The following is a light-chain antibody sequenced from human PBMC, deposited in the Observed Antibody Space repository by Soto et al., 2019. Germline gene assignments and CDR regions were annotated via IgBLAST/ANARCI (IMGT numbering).Light chain of an antibody. CDR1: STDVGNYNL. J-gene: IGLJ3*02. CDR3: CSYAGSDTWV. CDR2: ADT. Sequence: QSALTQPASVSGSPGQSITISCTGTSTDVGNYNLVSWFQQNPGKAPKLIIYADTKRPSGVSNRFSGSKSDNTASLTISGLQAEDEADYYCCSYAGSDTWVFGGGTKLTVL. V-gene: IGLV2-23*01.